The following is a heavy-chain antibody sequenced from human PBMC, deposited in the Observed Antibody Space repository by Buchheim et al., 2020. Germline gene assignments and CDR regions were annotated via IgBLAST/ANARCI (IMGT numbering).Heavy chain of an antibody. Sequence: QVQLQESGPGLVKPSQTLSLTCTVSGGSIRSGGHYWSWIRQHPGKGLEWIGYINHSGSTNYNPSLKSRLTISVGTSKNELSLRLSSVTAADTAVYYCARTDFGSGTSYSFDYWGQGTL. CDR2: INHSGST. D-gene: IGHD3-10*01. CDR3: ARTDFGSGTSYSFDY. V-gene: IGHV4-31*03. CDR1: GGSIRSGGHY. J-gene: IGHJ4*02.